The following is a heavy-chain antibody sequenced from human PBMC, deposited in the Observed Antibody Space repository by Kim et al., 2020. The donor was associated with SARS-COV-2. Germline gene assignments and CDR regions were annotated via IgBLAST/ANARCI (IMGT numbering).Heavy chain of an antibody. CDR3: ARGKVRGVYYFDY. Sequence: GGSLRLSCAASGFTFSDYYMSWIRQAPGKGLEWVSYISSSSSYTNYADSVKGRFTISRDNAKNSLYLQMNSLRAEDTAVYYCARGKVRGVYYFDYWGQGTLVTVSS. D-gene: IGHD3-10*01. CDR1: GFTFSDYY. CDR2: ISSSSSYT. J-gene: IGHJ4*02. V-gene: IGHV3-11*05.